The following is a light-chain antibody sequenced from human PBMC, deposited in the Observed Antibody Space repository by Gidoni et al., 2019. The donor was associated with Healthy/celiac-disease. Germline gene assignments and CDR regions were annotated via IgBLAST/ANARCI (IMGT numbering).Light chain of an antibody. CDR3: QQRSSWYT. Sequence: IVLTQSPATLSLSPGERATLSCRASQSVSSYLAWYQQKPGQAPRLLIYDASNRATGIPARFSGSGSGTDFTLTISSLEPEDFAVYYCQQRSSWYTFXXXTKLEIK. V-gene: IGKV3-11*01. CDR2: DAS. CDR1: QSVSSY. J-gene: IGKJ2*01.